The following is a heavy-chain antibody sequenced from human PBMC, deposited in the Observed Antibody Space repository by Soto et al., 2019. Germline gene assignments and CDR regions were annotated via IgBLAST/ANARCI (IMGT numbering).Heavy chain of an antibody. J-gene: IGHJ5*02. CDR3: ARVHAQDHSWTNDR. CDR1: GASITTNY. Sequence: PSETLSLTCTVSGASITTNYWSWIRRPPGKGLEWIGYISYSGTTTYNPSLIGRVTMSVDTSNNQFSLKMSSVTAADTAMYYCARVHAQDHSWTNDRWGQGTLVTVSS. D-gene: IGHD1-1*01. CDR2: ISYSGTT. V-gene: IGHV4-59*01.